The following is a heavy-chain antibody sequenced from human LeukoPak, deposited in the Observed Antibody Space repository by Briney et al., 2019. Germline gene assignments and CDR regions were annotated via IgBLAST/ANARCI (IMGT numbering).Heavy chain of an antibody. V-gene: IGHV3-21*01. CDR3: ARDGNEFSSSYYLDY. Sequence: KSGGSLSLSCASSGFTFSSYGMNWVRQAPGKGLEWVSSISTSSSYVYYADLVKGRFTISRDNAKNSLYLQMNSLRAEDTAVYYCARDGNEFSSSYYLDYWGQGTLVTVSS. CDR2: ISTSSSYV. D-gene: IGHD6-6*01. CDR1: GFTFSSYG. J-gene: IGHJ4*02.